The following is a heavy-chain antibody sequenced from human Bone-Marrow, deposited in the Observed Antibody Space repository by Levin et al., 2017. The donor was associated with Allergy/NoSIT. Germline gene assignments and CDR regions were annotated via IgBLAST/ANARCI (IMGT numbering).Heavy chain of an antibody. D-gene: IGHD1-1*01. Sequence: PGESLKISCKASGGTFGAYTINWVRQAPGQGLVWMGRVIPPLNKSHYKQDFQGRLTITADKSTTTVYMELSSLKFEDTAVYYCATGMEGRFDFWGQGTLVTVSS. CDR1: GGTFGAYT. CDR3: ATGMEGRFDF. CDR2: VIPPLNKS. V-gene: IGHV1-69*02. J-gene: IGHJ4*02.